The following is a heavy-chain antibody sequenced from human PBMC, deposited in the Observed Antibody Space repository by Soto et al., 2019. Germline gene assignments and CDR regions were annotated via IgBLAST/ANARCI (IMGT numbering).Heavy chain of an antibody. Sequence: PSETLSLTCTVSGVSISSYYWSWIRQPPGKGLEWIGYIYYSGSTNYNPSLKSRVTISVDTSKNQFSLKLSSVTAADTAVYYCARGVVVVAVTTGYAFDIWGQGTMVTVSS. CDR2: IYYSGST. CDR3: ARGVVVVAVTTGYAFDI. D-gene: IGHD2-15*01. CDR1: GVSISSYY. J-gene: IGHJ3*02. V-gene: IGHV4-59*08.